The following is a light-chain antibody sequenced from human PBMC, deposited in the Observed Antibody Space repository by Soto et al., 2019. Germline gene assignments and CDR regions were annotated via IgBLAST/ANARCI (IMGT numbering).Light chain of an antibody. J-gene: IGKJ1*01. CDR1: QSISSY. V-gene: IGKV1-39*01. Sequence: DIQMTQSPSSLSASVGDRVTITCRASQSISSYLNWYQQKPGKAPKLLIYAASSLQSGVPSRFSGSGSGTDFTLTTSSLQPEDFATYYCQQSYSTPWTFGQGTEVEIK. CDR3: QQSYSTPWT. CDR2: AAS.